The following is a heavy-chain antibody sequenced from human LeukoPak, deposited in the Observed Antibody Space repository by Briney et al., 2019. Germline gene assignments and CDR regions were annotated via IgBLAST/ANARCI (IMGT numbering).Heavy chain of an antibody. CDR3: IRHVNYNEPWRN. D-gene: IGHD4-11*01. Sequence: GGSLKLSCAASGFTFSGSAMHWVRQASGKGLEWVGRIRSKANSYATAYAASVKGRFTISRDDSKNTAYLQMNSLKTEDTAVYYCIRHVNYNEPWRNWGQGTLVTVSS. J-gene: IGHJ4*02. CDR1: GFTFSGSA. CDR2: IRSKANSYAT. V-gene: IGHV3-73*01.